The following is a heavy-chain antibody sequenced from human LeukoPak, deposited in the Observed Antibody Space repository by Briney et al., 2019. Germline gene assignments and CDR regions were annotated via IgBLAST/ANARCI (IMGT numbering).Heavy chain of an antibody. V-gene: IGHV3-7*03. Sequence: GGSLRLSCAASGFTFSSYWMSWVRQAPGKGLEWVANIKQDGSEKYYVDSVKGRFTISRDNAKNSLYLQMNSLRAEDTALYYCAKAINYDILTGYYPDYWGQGTLVTVSS. CDR3: AKAINYDILTGYYPDY. J-gene: IGHJ4*02. D-gene: IGHD3-9*01. CDR1: GFTFSSYW. CDR2: IKQDGSEK.